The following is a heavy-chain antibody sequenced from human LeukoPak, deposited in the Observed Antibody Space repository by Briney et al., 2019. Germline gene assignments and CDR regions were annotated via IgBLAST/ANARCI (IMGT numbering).Heavy chain of an antibody. D-gene: IGHD4/OR15-4a*01. CDR3: AREDPQTRVPEGLDV. V-gene: IGHV4-59*01. J-gene: IGHJ6*02. CDR1: GGSISTYY. Sequence: SETLSLTCTVSGGSISTYYWSWIRQSPGKGLEWIGCIYFSGATNYNPSLKSRVTISVDTSKNQFSLKLSSVTAADTAVYYCAREDPQTRVPEGLDVWGQGTTVTVSS. CDR2: IYFSGAT.